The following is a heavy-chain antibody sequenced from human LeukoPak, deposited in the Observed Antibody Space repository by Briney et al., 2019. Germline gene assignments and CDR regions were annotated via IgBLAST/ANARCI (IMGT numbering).Heavy chain of an antibody. CDR2: INPSGGST. D-gene: IGHD5-18*01. CDR3: ARDRISPSGGYSYGNVFDY. Sequence: ASVKVSCKASGYTFISYYIHWVRQAPGQGLEWMGIINPSGGSTSYAQKFQGRVNMTRDTSTSTVYMELSSLRSEDTAVYYCARDRISPSGGYSYGNVFDYWGQGTLDTVSS. V-gene: IGHV1-46*01. J-gene: IGHJ4*02. CDR1: GYTFISYY.